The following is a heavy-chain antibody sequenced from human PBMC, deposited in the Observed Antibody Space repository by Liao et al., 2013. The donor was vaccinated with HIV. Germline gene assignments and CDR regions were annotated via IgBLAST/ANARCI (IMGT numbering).Heavy chain of an antibody. J-gene: IGHJ2*01. CDR3: AREITYGDSTLGHWYFDL. CDR1: GDSISSDDYY. D-gene: IGHD4-17*01. CDR2: IYYSGST. V-gene: IGHV4-30-4*08. Sequence: QVQLQESGPGLVKPSQTLSLTCTVSGDSISSDDYYWSWIRQAPGKGLEWIGYIYYSGSTYYNTSLKSRVTISVDTSKNHFSLRLGSVTAADTAVYYCAREITYGDSTLGHWYFDLWGRGTLVTVSS.